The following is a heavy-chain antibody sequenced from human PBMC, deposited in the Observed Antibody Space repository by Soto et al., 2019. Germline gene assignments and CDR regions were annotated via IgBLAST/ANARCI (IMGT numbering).Heavy chain of an antibody. Sequence: QVQLVQSGAEVKKPGSSVKVSCKASGGTFSSYAISWVRQAPGQGLEWMGGIIPIFGTANYAQKCQGRVTITADESTSTAYMERSRLRSEETAVYFCARDSGDFWSGYSDYWGQGTLVTVSS. D-gene: IGHD3-3*01. J-gene: IGHJ4*02. CDR1: GGTFSSYA. CDR2: IIPIFGTA. CDR3: ARDSGDFWSGYSDY. V-gene: IGHV1-69*01.